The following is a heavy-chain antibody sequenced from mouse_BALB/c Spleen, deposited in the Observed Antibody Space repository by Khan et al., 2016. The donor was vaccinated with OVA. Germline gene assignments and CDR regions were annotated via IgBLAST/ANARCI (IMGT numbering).Heavy chain of an antibody. D-gene: IGHD1-1*01. Sequence: QVQLKESGAELAKPEASVKMSCKASGYTFTSYWMHWVKQRPGQGLEWIGYINPSTGYTEYNQRFKDKVTLTADKSSSTAYLQLSSLTSEESAVYYCANHGSSSAWLTYWGQGTLVTVSA. CDR3: ANHGSSSAWLTY. CDR2: INPSTGYT. CDR1: GYTFTSYW. V-gene: IGHV1-7*01. J-gene: IGHJ3*01.